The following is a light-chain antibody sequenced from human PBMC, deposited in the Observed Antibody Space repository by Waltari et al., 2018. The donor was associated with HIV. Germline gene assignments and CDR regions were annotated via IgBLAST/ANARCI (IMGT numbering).Light chain of an antibody. V-gene: IGLV2-14*03. Sequence: QSALTQPASVSGSPGQSITISCTGTSSDVGGYNYVSWYQQHPGNAPKLMIYEVSNRPSGVSNRFAGSKSGNTASLTISGLQADDEADYYCSSYTSSSTQVFGGGTKVTVL. CDR1: SSDVGGYNY. J-gene: IGLJ3*02. CDR3: SSYTSSSTQV. CDR2: EVS.